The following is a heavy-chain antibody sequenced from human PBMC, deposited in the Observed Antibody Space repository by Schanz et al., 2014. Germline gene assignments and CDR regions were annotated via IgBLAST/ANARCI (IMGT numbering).Heavy chain of an antibody. Sequence: EVQLVESGGGLIQPGGSLRLSCAASGFGFSSYSMNWVRQAPGKGLEWVSYISGSSRTIYYADSMKGRFTVSRDNAENKLYLQMNSLRAEDAGLYFCARGGSGSHYHRDYWGQGTLVTVSS. J-gene: IGHJ4*02. D-gene: IGHD1-26*01. CDR1: GFGFSSYS. CDR3: ARGGSGSHYHRDY. V-gene: IGHV3-48*01. CDR2: ISGSSRTI.